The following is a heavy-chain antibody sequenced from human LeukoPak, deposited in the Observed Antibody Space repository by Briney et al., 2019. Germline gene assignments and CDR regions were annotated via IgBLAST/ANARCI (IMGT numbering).Heavy chain of an antibody. CDR2: IYTSGST. J-gene: IGHJ4*02. Sequence: SETLSLTCTVSGGSISSGSYYWSWIRQPAGKGLEWIGRIYTSGSTNYNPSLESRVTISVDTSKNQFSLKLSSVTAADTAVYYCARDQDSGIVVVPAAPKWGQGTLVTVSS. D-gene: IGHD2-2*01. V-gene: IGHV4-61*02. CDR3: ARDQDSGIVVVPAAPK. CDR1: GGSISSGSYY.